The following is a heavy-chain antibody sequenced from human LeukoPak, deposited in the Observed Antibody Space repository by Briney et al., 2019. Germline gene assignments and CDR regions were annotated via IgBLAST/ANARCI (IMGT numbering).Heavy chain of an antibody. Sequence: ASVKVSCKASGGTFSSYAISWVRQAPGQGLEWMGGIIPIFGTANYAQKFQGRVTITADKSTSTAYMELSSLRSEDTAVYYCASSTGTTYWFDPWGQGTLVTVSS. V-gene: IGHV1-69*06. CDR3: ASSTGTTYWFDP. J-gene: IGHJ5*02. CDR1: GGTFSSYA. D-gene: IGHD1-1*01. CDR2: IIPIFGTA.